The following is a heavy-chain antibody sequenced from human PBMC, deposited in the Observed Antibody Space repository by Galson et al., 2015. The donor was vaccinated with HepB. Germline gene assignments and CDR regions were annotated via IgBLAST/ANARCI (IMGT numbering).Heavy chain of an antibody. J-gene: IGHJ6*03. Sequence: SLRLSCAASGFTFSSYGMHWVRQAPGKGLEWVAVIWYDGSNKYYADSVKGRFTISRDNSKNTLYLQMNSLRAEDTAVYYCAREVKRGRQGDQSYYYYMDVWGKGTTVTVSS. CDR2: IWYDGSNK. CDR1: GFTFSSYG. CDR3: AREVKRGRQGDQSYYYYMDV. V-gene: IGHV3-33*01. D-gene: IGHD4-11*01.